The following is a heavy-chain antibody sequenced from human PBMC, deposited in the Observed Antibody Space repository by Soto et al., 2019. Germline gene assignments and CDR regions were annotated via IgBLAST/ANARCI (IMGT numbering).Heavy chain of an antibody. V-gene: IGHV3-21*01. J-gene: IGHJ4*02. Sequence: GGSLRLSCAASGFTFSSYSMNWVRQAPGKGLEWVSSISSSSSYIYYADSVKGRFTISRDNAKNSLYLQMNSLRAEDTAVYYCAKDPYLGSSGYPDPDGDYWGQGTLVTVSS. CDR1: GFTFSSYS. CDR3: AKDPYLGSSGYPDPDGDY. CDR2: ISSSSSYI. D-gene: IGHD3-22*01.